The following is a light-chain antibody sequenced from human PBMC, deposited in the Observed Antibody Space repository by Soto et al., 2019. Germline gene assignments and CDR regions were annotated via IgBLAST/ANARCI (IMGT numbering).Light chain of an antibody. J-gene: IGKJ1*01. Sequence: DIQMTQSPSTLSASVGDRVTITCRASQSISSWLAWYQQKPGKAPKLLIYKGSSLESGVPSRFSGSGSGTEFPLTISSLQPDDFITYYCHQYNSYWTFGQGTKVEIK. CDR3: HQYNSYWT. CDR2: KGS. V-gene: IGKV1-5*03. CDR1: QSISSW.